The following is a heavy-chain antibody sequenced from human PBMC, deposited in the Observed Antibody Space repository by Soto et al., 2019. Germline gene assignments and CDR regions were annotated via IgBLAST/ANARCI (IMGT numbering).Heavy chain of an antibody. CDR3: AKDVSIAVADLYYFDY. CDR2: ISYDGSNK. Sequence: PGGSLRLSCAASGFTFSIYGMHWVRQAPGKGLEWVAVISYDGSNKYYADSVKGRITISRDNSKNTLYLQMNSLRAEDTAVYYCAKDVSIAVADLYYFDYWGQGTLVTVSS. D-gene: IGHD6-19*01. J-gene: IGHJ4*02. CDR1: GFTFSIYG. V-gene: IGHV3-30*18.